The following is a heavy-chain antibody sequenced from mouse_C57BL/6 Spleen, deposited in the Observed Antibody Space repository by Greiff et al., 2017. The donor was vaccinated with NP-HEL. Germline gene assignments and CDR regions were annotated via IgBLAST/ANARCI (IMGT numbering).Heavy chain of an antibody. CDR1: GFNIKDYY. CDR2: IDPEDGDT. V-gene: IGHV14-1*01. D-gene: IGHD2-4*01. Sequence: EVQLQQSGAELVRPGASVKLSCTASGFNIKDYYMHWVKQRPEQGLEWIGRIDPEDGDTEYAPKFQGKATMTADTSSNTAYLQLSSLTSEDTAVYYGTTRGGLRQGVLFDYWGQGTTLTVSS. CDR3: TTRGGLRQGVLFDY. J-gene: IGHJ2*01.